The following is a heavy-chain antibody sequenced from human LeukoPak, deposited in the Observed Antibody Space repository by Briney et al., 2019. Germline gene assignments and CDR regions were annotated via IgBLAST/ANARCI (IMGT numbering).Heavy chain of an antibody. V-gene: IGHV4-39*07. Sequence: SETLSLTCTVSGGSISSSSYYWGWIRQPPGKGLEWIGSIYYSGSTYYNPSLKSRVTISVDTSKNQFSLKLSSVTAADTAVYYCARVVVVPAAVTYCYYYYMDVWGRGTTVTVSS. CDR2: IYYSGST. CDR3: ARVVVVPAAVTYCYYYYMDV. CDR1: GGSISSSSYY. J-gene: IGHJ6*03. D-gene: IGHD2-2*01.